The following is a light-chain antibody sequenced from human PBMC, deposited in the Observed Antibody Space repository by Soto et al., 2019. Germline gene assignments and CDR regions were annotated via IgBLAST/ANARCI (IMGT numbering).Light chain of an antibody. V-gene: IGLV2-14*01. J-gene: IGLJ2*01. CDR1: SSDVGGYNY. CDR2: EVT. Sequence: QSALTQPASVSGSPGQSIAISCTGTSSDVGGYNYVSWYQQHPGKAPKLLIYEVTNRPSGISTRFSGSKSGNTASLTISGLQAEDEADYHCSSFTTRSTLVFGGGTTLTVL. CDR3: SSFTTRSTLV.